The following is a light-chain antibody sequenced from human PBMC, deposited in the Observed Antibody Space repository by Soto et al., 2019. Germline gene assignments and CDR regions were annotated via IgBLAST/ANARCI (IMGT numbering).Light chain of an antibody. CDR1: SSDVGGYNY. CDR2: EVS. J-gene: IGLJ1*01. Sequence: QSALTQPASVSGAPGQSITISCTGTSSDVGGYNYVSWFQHHPGKAPKLIIYEVSYRPSGVSNRFSGSKSGDTAYLTISGLQAEDEADYYCSSFTNTITRYALGTGTKLTVL. V-gene: IGLV2-14*01. CDR3: SSFTNTITRYA.